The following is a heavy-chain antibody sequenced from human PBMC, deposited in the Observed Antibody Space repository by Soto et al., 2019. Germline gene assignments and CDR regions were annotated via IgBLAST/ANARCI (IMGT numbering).Heavy chain of an antibody. V-gene: IGHV3-7*05. CDR3: ARGGCSSGSCHTPVEYYGLDV. D-gene: IGHD2-15*01. CDR1: GFTFNTYW. J-gene: IGHJ6*02. CDR2: IKQDGSEK. Sequence: EVQLVESGGGLLQPGGSLRLSCAASGFTFNTYWMSWVRQAPGKGLEWVANIKQDGSEKYYGDSVRGRFTISRDNAKNSLYLQMNSLRADDTAIYYCARGGCSSGSCHTPVEYYGLDVWGQGTTVTVSS.